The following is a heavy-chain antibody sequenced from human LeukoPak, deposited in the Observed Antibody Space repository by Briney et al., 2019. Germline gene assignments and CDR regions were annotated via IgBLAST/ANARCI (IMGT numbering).Heavy chain of an antibody. CDR1: GYTLTSDG. J-gene: IGHJ4*02. CDR3: AMRGYSYGYGAPLY. D-gene: IGHD5-18*01. V-gene: IGHV1-69*06. CDR2: IIPIFGTA. Sequence: SVKVSCKASGYTLTSDGMNWVRQAPGQGLEWMGGIIPIFGTANYAQKFQGRVTITADKSTSTAYMELSSLRSEDTAVYYCAMRGYSYGYGAPLYWGQGTLVTVSS.